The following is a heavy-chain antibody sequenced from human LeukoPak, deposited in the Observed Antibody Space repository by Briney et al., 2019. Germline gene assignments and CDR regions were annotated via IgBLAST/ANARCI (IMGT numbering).Heavy chain of an antibody. V-gene: IGHV3-7*01. CDR3: AREGYDFWRGPPGGSFDP. J-gene: IGHJ5*02. Sequence: PGGSLRLSCAASGFTFSIYCMSWVRQAPGKGLEWVANIKQDGSDKYYVDSVKGRYTISRDNAKNSLYLQMNSLRAEDTAVYYCAREGYDFWRGPPGGSFDPWGQGTLVTVSS. CDR2: IKQDGSDK. D-gene: IGHD3-3*01. CDR1: GFTFSIYC.